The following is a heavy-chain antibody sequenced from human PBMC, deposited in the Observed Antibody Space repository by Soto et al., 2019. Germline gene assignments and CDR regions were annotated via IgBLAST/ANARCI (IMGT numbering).Heavy chain of an antibody. J-gene: IGHJ4*02. Sequence: QLVESGGGLVEPGGSLRLSCTASGLALTSDWLSWVRQVPGKGLEWLGLIKSNLDGGTTDYAAPLKGRIRTSRDDSRNTVYLQMDRLNSEETAFYYCATARRQTNYGWSKTFEFWGQGTLVTVSS. CDR2: IKSNLDGGTT. CDR1: GLALTSDW. V-gene: IGHV3-15*07. CDR3: ATARRQTNYGWSKTFEF. D-gene: IGHD3-16*01.